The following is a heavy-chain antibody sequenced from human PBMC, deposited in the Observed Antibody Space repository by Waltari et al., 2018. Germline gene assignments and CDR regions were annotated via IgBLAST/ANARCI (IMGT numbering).Heavy chain of an antibody. CDR2: TYDNAKWNI. D-gene: IGHD5-12*01. V-gene: IGHV6-1*01. CDR3: TRGWLRTGFDY. J-gene: IGHJ4*02. Sequence: QVQLQESGPGLVKPSQHLSLNCAISGDGVSTAGWSWIRQSPSRGLEWWGRTYDNAKWNIDYAVTVQSRIHINADPSKNQVSLQLHSVTPEDTAVYYCTRGWLRTGFDYWGQGISVTVSS. CDR1: GDGVSTAG.